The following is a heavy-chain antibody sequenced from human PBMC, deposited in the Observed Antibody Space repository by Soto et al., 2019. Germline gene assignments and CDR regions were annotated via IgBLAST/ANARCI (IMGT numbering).Heavy chain of an antibody. V-gene: IGHV3-23*01. CDR2: ITPSGDNT. CDR1: AFTFGSYA. CDR3: AKSGSHSYFDY. Sequence: GGSLRLSCAASAFTFGSYAMSWVRQAPGKGLEWVSSITPSGDNTYYADSVKGRFTISRGNSKNTLYLQMNSLRAEDTALYYCAKSGSHSYFDYWGQGTLVTVSS. J-gene: IGHJ4*01. D-gene: IGHD3-10*01.